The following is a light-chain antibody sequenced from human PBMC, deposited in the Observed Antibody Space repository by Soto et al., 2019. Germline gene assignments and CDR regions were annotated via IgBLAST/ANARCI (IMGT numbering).Light chain of an antibody. Sequence: EIVMTQSPATLSVSPGERATLSCRASQSVSSYLAWYQQKPGQAPRLLIYGASTRATGIPARFSGSGSGTEFTLTISSPQSEDFAVYYCQQYIDWPRTFGQGTKVEVK. CDR1: QSVSSY. J-gene: IGKJ1*01. CDR2: GAS. CDR3: QQYIDWPRT. V-gene: IGKV3-15*01.